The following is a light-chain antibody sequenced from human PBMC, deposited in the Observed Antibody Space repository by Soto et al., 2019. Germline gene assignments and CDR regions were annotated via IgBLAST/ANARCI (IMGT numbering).Light chain of an antibody. Sequence: QSVLTQPPSVSAAPGQKVTISCSGSISNIANNYVSWYQQLPGTAPKLLIYDNNKRPSGIPDRFSGSKSGTSGTLGITGLQTGDEADYYCGTWDSSLSVVVFGGGTKLTVL. J-gene: IGLJ2*01. CDR2: DNN. V-gene: IGLV1-51*01. CDR1: ISNIANNY. CDR3: GTWDSSLSVVV.